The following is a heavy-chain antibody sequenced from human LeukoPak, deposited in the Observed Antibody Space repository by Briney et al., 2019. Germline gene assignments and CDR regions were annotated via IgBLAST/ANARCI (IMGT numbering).Heavy chain of an antibody. V-gene: IGHV1-18*01. CDR3: ARGAHFGGYSGYGY. J-gene: IGHJ4*02. CDR1: GDTFTSYG. D-gene: IGHD5-12*01. CDR2: ISAYNGNT. Sequence: ASLKVSCKASGDTFTSYGMSWVRQAPGQGLEWMGWISAYNGNTNYAQKLQGRVTMTTDTSTSTAYMELRSLRSDDTAVYYCARGAHFGGYSGYGYWGQGTLVTVSS.